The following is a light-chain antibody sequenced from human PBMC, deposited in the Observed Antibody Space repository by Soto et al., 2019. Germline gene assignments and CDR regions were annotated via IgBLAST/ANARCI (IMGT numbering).Light chain of an antibody. CDR3: SSHAGSNTYV. V-gene: IGLV2-8*01. CDR1: SSDVGAYNY. CDR2: DVN. Sequence: QSVLTQPPSASGSPGQSVTISRTGTSSDVGAYNYVSWYQQHPGKAPKLMIYDVNKRPSGVPDRFSGSKSGNTASLTVSGLHAEDEADYYCSSHAGSNTYVFGTGTKVTVL. J-gene: IGLJ1*01.